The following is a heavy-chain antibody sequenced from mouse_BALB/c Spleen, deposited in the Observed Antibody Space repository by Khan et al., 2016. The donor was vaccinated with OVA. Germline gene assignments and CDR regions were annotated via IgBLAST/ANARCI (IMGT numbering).Heavy chain of an antibody. V-gene: IGHV3-2*02. D-gene: IGHD4-1*01. Sequence: EVQLQESGPGLVKPSQSLSLTCTVTGYSITRDYAWNWIRQFPGNKLEWMGYISTSGSASYNPSLKSRISITRDTSKNQFFLQLNSVTTEDTATYYCASELGRYYAMDYWGQGTSDTVSS. J-gene: IGHJ4*01. CDR2: ISTSGSA. CDR3: ASELGRYYAMDY. CDR1: GYSITRDYA.